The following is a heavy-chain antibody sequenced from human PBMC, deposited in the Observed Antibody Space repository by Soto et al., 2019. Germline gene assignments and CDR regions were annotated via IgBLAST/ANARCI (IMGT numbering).Heavy chain of an antibody. CDR3: AHTKPPRVADY. CDR1: GFSLTTSGVG. V-gene: IGHV2-5*02. J-gene: IGHJ4*02. Sequence: QITLKESGPTLVKPTQTLTLTCTFSGFSLTTSGVGVGWIRHPPGKAREWLALIYWDDDKRYSPSLKSRLTNTKDTSKIQVVLTMTNMDPVDTATYYCAHTKPPRVADYWGQGTLVTVSS. D-gene: IGHD3-10*01. CDR2: IYWDDDK.